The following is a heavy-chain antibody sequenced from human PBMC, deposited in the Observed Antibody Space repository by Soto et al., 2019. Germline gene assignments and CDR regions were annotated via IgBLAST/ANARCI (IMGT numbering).Heavy chain of an antibody. CDR1: GYTLSEVS. Sequence: ASVKVSCKVSGYTLSEVSMHWVRQAPGKGLEWMGGFDPESDETIYTHEFQGRVTMTEDTSTNTVFMELSSLMSEDTAVYYCVIAENCNGATCYSGHNWFDPWGQGTLVTVSS. CDR2: FDPESDET. V-gene: IGHV1-24*01. D-gene: IGHD2-15*01. CDR3: VIAENCNGATCYSGHNWFDP. J-gene: IGHJ5*02.